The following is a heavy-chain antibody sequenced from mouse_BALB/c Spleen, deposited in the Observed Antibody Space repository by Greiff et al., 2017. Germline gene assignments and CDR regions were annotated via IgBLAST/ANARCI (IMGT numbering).Heavy chain of an antibody. D-gene: IGHD2-10*02. J-gene: IGHJ1*01. CDR2: INPSTGYT. Sequence: QVQLQQSGAELAKPGASVKMSCKASGYTFTSYWMHWVKQRPGQGLEWIGYINPSTGYTEYNQKFKDKATLTADKSSSTAYMQLSSLTSEDSAVYYCARFKYGNYGYFDVWGAGTTVTVSS. CDR1: GYTFTSYW. V-gene: IGHV1-7*01. CDR3: ARFKYGNYGYFDV.